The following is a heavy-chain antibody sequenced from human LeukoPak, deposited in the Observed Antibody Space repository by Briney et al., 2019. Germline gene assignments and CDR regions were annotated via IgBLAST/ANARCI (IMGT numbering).Heavy chain of an antibody. CDR1: GFTFDDYA. D-gene: IGHD6-6*01. Sequence: PGRSLRLSCAASGFTFDDYAMHWVRHAPGKGLEWVSGISWNSGSIGYADSVKGRFTISRDNAKNSLYLQMNSLRAEDTALYYCAKDAEYSSSFPTFDYWGQGTLVTVSS. CDR2: ISWNSGSI. V-gene: IGHV3-9*01. CDR3: AKDAEYSSSFPTFDY. J-gene: IGHJ4*02.